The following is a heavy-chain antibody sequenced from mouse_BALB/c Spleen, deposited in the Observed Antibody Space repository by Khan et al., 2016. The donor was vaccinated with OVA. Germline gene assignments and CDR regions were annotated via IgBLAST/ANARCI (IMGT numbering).Heavy chain of an antibody. CDR3: AGRGCGWDVGN. CDR2: INPSIGDT. Sequence: QVQLQQSGAELAKPGASVKMSCKASGYTIINYYILWVKQRPGQGLEWIGYINPSIGDTEYNPNFKDKATLTADTSSSTSYMQLSSLTSEDSAVXYCAGRGCGWDVGNWGQGTTLTVSS. J-gene: IGHJ2*01. D-gene: IGHD4-1*01. V-gene: IGHV1-4*01. CDR1: GYTIINYY.